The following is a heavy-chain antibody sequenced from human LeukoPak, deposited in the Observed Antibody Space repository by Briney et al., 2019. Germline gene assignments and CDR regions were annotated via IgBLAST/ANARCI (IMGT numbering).Heavy chain of an antibody. CDR3: AKDGAWLRFDD. V-gene: IGHV3-53*01. Sequence: GGSLRLSCAASGFTVSDHYMSWVRQAPGQGLESVSLIYSGGTTLYADSVKGRFTISRDDSKNTLYLQMNNLRAEDTAVYYCAKDGAWLRFDDWGQGILVTVSS. J-gene: IGHJ4*02. CDR1: GFTVSDHY. D-gene: IGHD5-12*01. CDR2: IYSGGTT.